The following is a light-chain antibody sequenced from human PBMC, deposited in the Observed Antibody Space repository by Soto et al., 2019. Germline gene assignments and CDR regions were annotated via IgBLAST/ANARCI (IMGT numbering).Light chain of an antibody. V-gene: IGKV3-15*01. CDR1: QSVKSN. CDR3: QQYNSWLRWT. Sequence: EIVMTQSPATLSVPPGERVTLSCRASQSVKSNLAWYQQKPGRGPRLLIYDASTRATGIPARFSGSGSGTEFTLTISSLQSEDFAVYYCQQYNSWLRWTFGQGTKVEAK. CDR2: DAS. J-gene: IGKJ1*01.